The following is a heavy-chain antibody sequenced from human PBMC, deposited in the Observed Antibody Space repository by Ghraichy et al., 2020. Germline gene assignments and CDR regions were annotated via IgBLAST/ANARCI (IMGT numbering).Heavy chain of an antibody. J-gene: IGHJ6*03. D-gene: IGHD2-2*01. V-gene: IGHV3-23*01. CDR1: GFTFSSYA. CDR2: TSGSGGST. CDR3: AKGRACSRTSCYPIYYYMDV. Sequence: GGSLRLSCAASGFTFSSYAMSWVRQAPGKGLEWVSSTSGSGGSTNYADSVKGRFTISRDTSKSTLFLQMNSLRVEATAVYYCAKGRACSRTSCYPIYYYMDVWGRGITVTVSS.